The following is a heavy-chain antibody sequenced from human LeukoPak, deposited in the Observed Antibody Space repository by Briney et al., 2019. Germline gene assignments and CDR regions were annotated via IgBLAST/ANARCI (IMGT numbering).Heavy chain of an antibody. Sequence: SETLSLSCAVYGGSCRGYYWRWIRQPPGKGLEWIGEINHSGSTNYNPSLKSRVTISVATSKNQFSLKLSSVTAADTAVYYCTRGVNSGSYPFDYWGQGSLVTVSS. CDR2: INHSGST. V-gene: IGHV4-34*01. CDR1: GGSCRGYY. D-gene: IGHD1-26*01. J-gene: IGHJ4*02. CDR3: TRGVNSGSYPFDY.